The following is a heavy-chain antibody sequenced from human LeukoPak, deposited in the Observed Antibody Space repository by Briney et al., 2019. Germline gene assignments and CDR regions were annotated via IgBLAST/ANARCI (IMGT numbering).Heavy chain of an antibody. D-gene: IGHD6-6*01. Sequence: GASVKVSCKASGGTFSSYAISWVRQAPGQGLEWMRGIIPMLGTAHYAQKFRGRVTITADESTSTVYMDLSSLRSEDTAVHYCAIEGTITARAWGQGTLVTVSS. CDR2: IIPMLGTA. CDR3: AIEGTITARA. CDR1: GGTFSSYA. V-gene: IGHV1-69*13. J-gene: IGHJ5*02.